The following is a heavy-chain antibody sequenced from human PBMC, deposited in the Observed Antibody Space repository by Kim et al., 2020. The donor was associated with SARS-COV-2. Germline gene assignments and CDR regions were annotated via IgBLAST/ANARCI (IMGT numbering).Heavy chain of an antibody. V-gene: IGHV3-23*01. CDR3: AKDLRYCTSTSCYMGGIGEYFDY. D-gene: IGHD2-2*02. Sequence: GGSLRLSCAASGFTFSSYALNWVRQAPGKGLEWVSAISGSGDSTYFADSVKGRFTISRDNSKNTLYLQMNSLRAEDTAVYYCAKDLRYCTSTSCYMGGIGEYFDYWGQGTLVTVSS. CDR2: ISGSGDST. CDR1: GFTFSSYA. J-gene: IGHJ4*02.